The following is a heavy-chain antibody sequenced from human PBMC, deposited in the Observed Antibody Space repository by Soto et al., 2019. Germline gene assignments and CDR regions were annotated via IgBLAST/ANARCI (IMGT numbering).Heavy chain of an antibody. Sequence: TLSLTCTVSGGSISSGGYYWSWIRQRPGKGLEWIGYIYYSGSTYYNPALKSRVTISVDTSKNQFSLKLSSVTAADTAVYYCARVLETSLDPWGQGILVIVSS. D-gene: IGHD3-3*01. CDR1: GGSISSGGYY. CDR2: IYYSGST. CDR3: ARVLETSLDP. V-gene: IGHV4-31*03. J-gene: IGHJ5*02.